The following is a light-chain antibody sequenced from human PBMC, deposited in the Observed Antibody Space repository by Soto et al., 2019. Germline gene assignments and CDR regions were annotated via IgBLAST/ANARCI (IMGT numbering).Light chain of an antibody. Sequence: QSALTQPASVSGSPGQSITISCTGTSSDVGGYNYVSWYQQHPGKAPKFMIYDVSNRPSGVSNRFSGSKSGNTASLTISGLQAEDEFDYYSCYYTTSTTLLLVF. V-gene: IGLV2-14*01. CDR3: CYYTTSTTLLLV. CDR2: DVS. J-gene: IGLJ1*01. CDR1: SSDVGGYNY.